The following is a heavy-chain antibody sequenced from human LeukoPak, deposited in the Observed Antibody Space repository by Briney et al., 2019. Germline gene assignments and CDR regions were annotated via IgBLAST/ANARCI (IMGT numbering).Heavy chain of an antibody. CDR3: AKCSTSAYTTGWCNWIDP. D-gene: IGHD6-19*01. V-gene: IGHV3-23*01. J-gene: IGHJ5*02. CDR2: TVSRGTT. CDR1: GFTFTSDA. Sequence: GGSLRLFCVASGFTFTSDAMNWVRQAPGKGLEWVSSTVSRGTTQYADSVKGRFTVSRDTSKNTLYLQMNSLRADDTAVYYCAKCSTSAYTTGWCNWIDPWGQGTLVTVSS.